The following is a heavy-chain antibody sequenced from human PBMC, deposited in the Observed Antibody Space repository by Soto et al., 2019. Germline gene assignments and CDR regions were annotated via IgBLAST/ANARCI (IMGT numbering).Heavy chain of an antibody. Sequence: ASVKVSCKTSGYTFTGYYIHWVPQAPGQGLEWMALINPNSGDTNYGHKFQGGVTLTRETSIKTGYMEVTSLRFDDTAVYYCAVAAIPFEYWGQGTLVTVSS. D-gene: IGHD5-12*01. CDR3: AVAAIPFEY. V-gene: IGHV1-2*02. CDR1: GYTFTGYY. CDR2: INPNSGDT. J-gene: IGHJ4*02.